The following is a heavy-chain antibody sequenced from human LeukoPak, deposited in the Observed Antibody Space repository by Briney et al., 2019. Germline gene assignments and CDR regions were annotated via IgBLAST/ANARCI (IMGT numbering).Heavy chain of an antibody. CDR1: GFTFSSYG. V-gene: IGHV3-30*02. J-gene: IGHJ6*03. D-gene: IGHD4-17*01. CDR2: IRYDGSNK. CDR3: AKDYYGDYRIYYYMDV. Sequence: GGSLRLSCAASGFTFSSYGMHWVRQAPGKGPEWVAFIRYDGSNKYYADSVKGRFTISRDNSKNTLYLQMNSLRAEDTAVYYCAKDYYGDYRIYYYMDVWGKGTTVTISS.